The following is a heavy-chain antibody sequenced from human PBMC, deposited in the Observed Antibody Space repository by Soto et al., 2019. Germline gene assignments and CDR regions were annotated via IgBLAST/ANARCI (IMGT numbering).Heavy chain of an antibody. J-gene: IGHJ4*02. CDR3: AIPYSSGWYEVGY. D-gene: IGHD6-19*01. V-gene: IGHV1-46*03. CDR2: INPSGGST. Sequence: GASVKVSCKASGYTFTSYYMHWVRQAPGQGLEWMGIINPSGGSTSYAQKLQGRVTMTRDTSTSTVYMELSSLRSEDTAVYYCAIPYSSGWYEVGYWGQGTLVTVSS. CDR1: GYTFTSYY.